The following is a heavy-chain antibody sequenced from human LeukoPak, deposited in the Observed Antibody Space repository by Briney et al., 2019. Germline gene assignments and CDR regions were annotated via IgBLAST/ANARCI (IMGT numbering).Heavy chain of an antibody. J-gene: IGHJ4*02. CDR2: IYYSGST. V-gene: IGHV4-39*01. Sequence: SETLSPTCTVSGGSISSSSYYWGWIRQPPGKGLEWIGSIYYSGSTYYNPSLKSRVTISVATSKNQFSLKLSSVTAADTAVYYCARHGYSSSSGGFDYWGQGTLVTVSS. CDR3: ARHGYSSSSGGFDY. D-gene: IGHD6-6*01. CDR1: GGSISSSSYY.